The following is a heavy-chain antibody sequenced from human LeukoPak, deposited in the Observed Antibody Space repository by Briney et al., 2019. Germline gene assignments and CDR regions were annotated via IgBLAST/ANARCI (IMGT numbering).Heavy chain of an antibody. CDR3: ARVSSGWPLDY. V-gene: IGHV3-21*01. D-gene: IGHD6-19*01. CDR2: ISSSSSYI. J-gene: IGHJ4*02. CDR1: GFTSSSYS. Sequence: GGSLRLSCAASGFTSSSYSMNWVRQAPGKGLEWVSSISSSSSYIYYADSVKGRFTISRDNAKNSLYLQMNSLRAEDTAVYYCARVSSGWPLDYWGQGTLVTVSS.